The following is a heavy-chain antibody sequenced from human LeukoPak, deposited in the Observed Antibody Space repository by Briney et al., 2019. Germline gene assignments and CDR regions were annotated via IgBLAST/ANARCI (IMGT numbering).Heavy chain of an antibody. CDR2: ISTSSTYI. CDR1: EFTLRSYS. V-gene: IGHV3-21*01. CDR3: ARDASGSSIGLIDL. Sequence: PGGSLRLSCAASEFTLRSYSMHWVRQAPGKGLERVSYISTSSTYIYYADSVKGRFSISRDNAQNSLYLHMDSLRAEDTAVYYCARDASGSSIGLIDLWGQGTLVTVSS. J-gene: IGHJ4*02. D-gene: IGHD1-26*01.